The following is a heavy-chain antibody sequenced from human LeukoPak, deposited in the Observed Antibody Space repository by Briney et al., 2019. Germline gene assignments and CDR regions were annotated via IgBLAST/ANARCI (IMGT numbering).Heavy chain of an antibody. Sequence: PSETLSLTCTVSGGSISSYYWSWIRQPPGKGLEWIGEINHSGSTNYNPSLKSRVTISVDTSKNQFSLKLSSVTAADTAVYYCARVRYSSGWYSRDYYYGMDVWGQGTTVTVSS. J-gene: IGHJ6*02. CDR2: INHSGST. V-gene: IGHV4-34*01. CDR1: GGSISSYY. D-gene: IGHD6-19*01. CDR3: ARVRYSSGWYSRDYYYGMDV.